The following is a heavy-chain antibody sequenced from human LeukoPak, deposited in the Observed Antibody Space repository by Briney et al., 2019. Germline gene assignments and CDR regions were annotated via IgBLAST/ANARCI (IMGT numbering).Heavy chain of an antibody. CDR3: ARFVVSTTGTMHYGMDV. V-gene: IGHV1-18*01. CDR2: ISAYNGNT. D-gene: IGHD1-1*01. CDR1: GYTFTSYG. Sequence: GASVKVSCKASGYTFTSYGISWVRQAPGQGLEWMGWISAYNGNTNYAQELQGRVTMTTDTSTSTAYMELRSLRSDDTAVYYCARFVVSTTGTMHYGMDVWGQGTTVTVSS. J-gene: IGHJ6*02.